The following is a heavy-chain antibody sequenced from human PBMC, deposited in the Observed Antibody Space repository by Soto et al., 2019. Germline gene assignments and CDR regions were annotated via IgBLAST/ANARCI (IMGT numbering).Heavy chain of an antibody. Sequence: GASVKVSCKASGYTFTSYAIHWVRQAPGQRLEWMGWINAGNGNTKYSQKFQGRVTITRDTSASTAYMELSSLRSEDTAVYYCARGPRWGSSSWYEPDYWGQGALVTVSS. CDR1: GYTFTSYA. V-gene: IGHV1-3*01. J-gene: IGHJ4*02. CDR2: INAGNGNT. D-gene: IGHD6-13*01. CDR3: ARGPRWGSSSWYEPDY.